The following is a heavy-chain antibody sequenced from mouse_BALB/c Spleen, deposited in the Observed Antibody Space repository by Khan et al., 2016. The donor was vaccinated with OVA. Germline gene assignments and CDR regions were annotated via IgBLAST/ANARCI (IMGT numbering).Heavy chain of an antibody. J-gene: IGHJ1*01. CDR3: ARNGNYWYVDV. CDR2: INTYTGEP. CDR1: GYTFTNYG. D-gene: IGHD2-1*01. V-gene: IGHV9-3-1*01. Sequence: QVQLKQSGPELKKPGETVKISCKASGYTFTNYGMNWVKQAPGKGLKWIGWINTYTGEPTYADDFKGRFAFSLETSASTAYLQINNLKKEDTATYFCARNGNYWYVDVWGAGTTVTVSS.